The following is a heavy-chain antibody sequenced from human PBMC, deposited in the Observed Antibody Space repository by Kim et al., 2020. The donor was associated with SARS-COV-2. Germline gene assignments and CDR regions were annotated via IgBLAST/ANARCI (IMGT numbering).Heavy chain of an antibody. D-gene: IGHD1-26*01. V-gene: IGHV4-34*01. Sequence: SETLSLTCAVYGGSFSGYYWSWIRQPPGKGLEWIGEINHSGSTNYNPSLKSRVTISVDTSKNQFSLKLSSVTAADTAVYYCARGLTGGIVGDYWGQGTLV. CDR2: INHSGST. CDR3: ARGLTGGIVGDY. CDR1: GGSFSGYY. J-gene: IGHJ4*02.